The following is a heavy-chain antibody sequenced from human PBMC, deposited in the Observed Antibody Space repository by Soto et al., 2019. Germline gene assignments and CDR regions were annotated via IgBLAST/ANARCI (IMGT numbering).Heavy chain of an antibody. J-gene: IGHJ5*02. CDR3: ARGSTYGDYYWFDP. V-gene: IGHV3-48*02. CDR2: ISSSSSTI. D-gene: IGHD4-17*01. CDR1: GFTFSSYS. Sequence: GGSLRLSXAASGFTFSSYSMNWVRQAPGKGLEWVSYISSSSSTIYYADSVKGRFTISRDNAKNSLYLQMNSLRDEDTAVYYCARGSTYGDYYWFDPWGQGTLVTVSS.